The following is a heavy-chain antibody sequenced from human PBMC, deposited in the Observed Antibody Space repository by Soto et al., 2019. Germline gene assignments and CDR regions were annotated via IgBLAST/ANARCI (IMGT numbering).Heavy chain of an antibody. CDR1: GYTFTSYG. D-gene: IGHD7-27*01. Sequence: ASVKVSCKASGYTFTSYGISWVRQAPGQGLEWMGWISAYNGNTNYAQKLQGRVTMTTDTSTSTAYMELRSLRSDDTAVYYCARAGNVTGQQGSFDIWGQGTMVTVSS. CDR2: ISAYNGNT. J-gene: IGHJ3*02. CDR3: ARAGNVTGQQGSFDI. V-gene: IGHV1-18*01.